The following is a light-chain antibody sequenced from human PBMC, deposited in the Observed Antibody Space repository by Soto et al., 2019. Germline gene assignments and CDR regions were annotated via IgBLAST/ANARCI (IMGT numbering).Light chain of an antibody. CDR1: SSDVGGYNY. V-gene: IGLV2-14*01. J-gene: IGLJ3*02. CDR2: DVS. CDR3: SSYTSSSTLWV. Sequence: QSALTQPASVSGSPGQAITISCTGTSSDVGGYNYASWYQQHPGKAAKLMIYDVSNRPSGVSNRFSGSKTGNTASLTISGRQAEDEAAYHCSSYTSSSTLWVFGGGTKLTVL.